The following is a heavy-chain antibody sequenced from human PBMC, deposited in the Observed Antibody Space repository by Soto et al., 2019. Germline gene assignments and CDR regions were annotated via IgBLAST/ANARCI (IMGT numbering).Heavy chain of an antibody. CDR2: ISSSSSYI. J-gene: IGHJ5*02. V-gene: IGHV3-21*01. CDR3: ARDTATVTTFST. D-gene: IGHD4-17*01. CDR1: GFTFSSYS. Sequence: GGSLRLSCAASGFTFSSYSMNWVRQAPGKGLEWVSSISSSSSYIYYADSVKGRFTISRDNAKNSLYLQMNSLRAEDTAVYYCARDTATVTTFSTWGQGTLVTVSS.